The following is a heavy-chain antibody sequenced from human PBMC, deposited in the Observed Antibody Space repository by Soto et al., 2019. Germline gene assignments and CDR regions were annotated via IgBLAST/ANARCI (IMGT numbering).Heavy chain of an antibody. Sequence: EMQLVESGGGLVQPGGSLRLSCAASGFTFSTYSMNWVRQAPGKGLEWISYITSSSTTIFYADSVKGRFTISRDNAKNSLYLQMSSLRDEDRSVYYCARDNGIAGSFDPWGQGTLVTVSS. J-gene: IGHJ5*02. CDR3: ARDNGIAGSFDP. CDR2: ITSSSTTI. CDR1: GFTFSTYS. D-gene: IGHD6-13*01. V-gene: IGHV3-48*02.